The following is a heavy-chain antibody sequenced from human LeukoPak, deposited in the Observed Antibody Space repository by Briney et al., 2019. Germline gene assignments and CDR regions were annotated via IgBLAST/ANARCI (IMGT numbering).Heavy chain of an antibody. CDR3: ATPGSS. J-gene: IGHJ4*02. D-gene: IGHD6-13*01. CDR2: ISRSGNTT. Sequence: GGSLRLSCTASGFSFRSYAMHWVRQAPGKGLEYVSAISRSGNTTYCADSVKGRFIVSRDNSKKTLFLQMSDLRPEDTAVYYCATPGSSWGQGSPVIVS. CDR1: GFSFRSYA. V-gene: IGHV3-64*02.